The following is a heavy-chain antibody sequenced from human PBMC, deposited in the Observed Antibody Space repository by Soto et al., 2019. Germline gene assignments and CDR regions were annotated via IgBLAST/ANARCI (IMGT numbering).Heavy chain of an antibody. J-gene: IGHJ4*02. CDR2: IIPIFGTA. CDR1: GGTFSSYA. V-gene: IGHV1-69*13. CDR3: ARISYGGNSLDFDY. Sequence: GASVKVSCKASGGTFSSYAISWVRQAPGQGLEWMGGIIPIFGTANYAQKFQGRVTITADESTSTAYMELSSLRSEDTAVYYCARISYGGNSLDFDYWGQGTLVTVSS. D-gene: IGHD2-21*02.